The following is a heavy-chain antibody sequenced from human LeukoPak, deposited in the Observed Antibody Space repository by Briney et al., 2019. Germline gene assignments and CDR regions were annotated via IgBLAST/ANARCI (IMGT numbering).Heavy chain of an antibody. Sequence: GGSLRLSCAASGFTFSSYGIHWVRQAPGKGLEWVTLIWYDGSNKYYADSVKGRFTISRDNSKNTVYLQMNSLRAEDTAVYYWAREGGGALDYWGQGTLVTVSS. D-gene: IGHD3-10*01. CDR2: IWYDGSNK. V-gene: IGHV3-33*01. CDR1: GFTFSSYG. J-gene: IGHJ4*01. CDR3: AREGGGALDY.